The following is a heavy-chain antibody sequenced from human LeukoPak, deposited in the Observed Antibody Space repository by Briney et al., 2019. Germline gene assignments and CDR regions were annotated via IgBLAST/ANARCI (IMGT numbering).Heavy chain of an antibody. CDR2: ISAYNGNT. D-gene: IGHD2-15*01. Sequence: GASVKVSCKASGYTFTGHFMHWVRQAPGQGLEWMGWISAYNGNTNYAQKLQGRVTMTTDTSTSTAYMELRSLRSDDTAVYYCARDSTMAAALDYWGQGTLVTVSS. V-gene: IGHV1-18*04. CDR3: ARDSTMAAALDY. CDR1: GYTFTGHF. J-gene: IGHJ4*02.